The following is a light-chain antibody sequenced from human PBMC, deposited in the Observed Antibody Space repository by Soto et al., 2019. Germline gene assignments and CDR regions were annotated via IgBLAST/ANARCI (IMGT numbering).Light chain of an antibody. CDR1: ESVRHY. CDR2: DAS. J-gene: IGKJ2*01. Sequence: EIVLTQSPATLSWSPGERATLSCMATESVRHYVAWYQQKPGQAPRLLIYDASTRATGIPARFSGSGSGTDYTLSISSLEAEDFAVYYCQHRDNWSYIFGQGTKLEMK. V-gene: IGKV3-11*01. CDR3: QHRDNWSYI.